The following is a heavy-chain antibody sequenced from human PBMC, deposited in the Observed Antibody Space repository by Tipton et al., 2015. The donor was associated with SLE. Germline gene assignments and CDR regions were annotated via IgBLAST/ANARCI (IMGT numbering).Heavy chain of an antibody. CDR2: INPSGGST. Sequence: QVQLVQSGAEVKKPGASVKVSCKASGYIFTNYYMHWVRQAPGQGLEWMGIINPSGGSTNYAQKFQGRVTMARDTSTSTVYMELSSLRSEDTAVYYCARTTGPGYYYYGMDVWGQGTTVTVSS. CDR3: ARTTGPGYYYYGMDV. J-gene: IGHJ6*02. D-gene: IGHD4-17*01. V-gene: IGHV1-46*01. CDR1: GYIFTNYY.